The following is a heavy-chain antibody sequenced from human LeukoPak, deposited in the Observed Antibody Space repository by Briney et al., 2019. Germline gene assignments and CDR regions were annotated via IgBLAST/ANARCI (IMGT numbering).Heavy chain of an antibody. Sequence: GGSLRLSCAASGFTFSSYAMSWVRQAPGRGLEWVSTIIGSGGTTYYADSVKGRFTISRDNSKNTVYLQMNSLRAEDTAVYYCAKGSAVADIYFHPWGQGTLVTVSS. CDR2: IIGSGGTT. V-gene: IGHV3-23*01. CDR1: GFTFSSYA. J-gene: IGHJ5*02. D-gene: IGHD6-19*01. CDR3: AKGSAVADIYFHP.